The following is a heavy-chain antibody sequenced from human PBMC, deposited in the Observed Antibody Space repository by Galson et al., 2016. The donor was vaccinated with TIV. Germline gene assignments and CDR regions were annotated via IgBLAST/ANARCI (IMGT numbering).Heavy chain of an antibody. D-gene: IGHD6-19*01. Sequence: ETLSLTCSVSGASIATSSNYWVWIRQPPGKGPAWIGTIFHSGTTYYNPSLKSRLTMSVDTSKRHFSLKLRSVTAADTAVYYCARRHQWLGGYFDAWGQGTMVAVSS. CDR2: IFHSGTT. CDR1: GASIATSSNY. CDR3: ARRHQWLGGYFDA. J-gene: IGHJ3*01. V-gene: IGHV4-39*02.